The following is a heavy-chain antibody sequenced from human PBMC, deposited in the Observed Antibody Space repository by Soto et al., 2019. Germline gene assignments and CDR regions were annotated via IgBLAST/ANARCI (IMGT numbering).Heavy chain of an antibody. CDR3: ARVRSNGAGSSINWFDP. Sequence: QVQLVESGGGLVKPGGSLRLSCAASGFTFSDYYMSWFRQAPGKGLEWVSYISSSGSTIYYADSVKGRFTISRDNAKTSLYRQMNSLRAEDTAVYYCARVRSNGAGSSINWFDPWGQGTLVTVSS. J-gene: IGHJ5*02. D-gene: IGHD3-10*01. V-gene: IGHV3-11*01. CDR2: ISSSGSTI. CDR1: GFTFSDYY.